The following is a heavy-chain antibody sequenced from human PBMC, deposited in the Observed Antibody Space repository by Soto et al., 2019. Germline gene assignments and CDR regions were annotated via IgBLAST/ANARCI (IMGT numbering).Heavy chain of an antibody. V-gene: IGHV1-2*02. J-gene: IGHJ4*02. D-gene: IGHD4-17*01. Sequence: ASVKVSCKASGYTFDSYFIHWVRQAPGQGLYWMGWVNMNTGGTHYPEKFQGRVVMTTDTSADTAYLELKSLRPDDAALYYCARWDDYGASDQYHFDQWGQGTLVTVSS. CDR2: VNMNTGGT. CDR3: ARWDDYGASDQYHFDQ. CDR1: GYTFDSYF.